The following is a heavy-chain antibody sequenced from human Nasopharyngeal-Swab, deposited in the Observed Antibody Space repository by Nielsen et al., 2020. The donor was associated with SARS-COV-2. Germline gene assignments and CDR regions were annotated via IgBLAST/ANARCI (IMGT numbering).Heavy chain of an antibody. CDR3: TRCGGSCYTGKDY. V-gene: IGHV3-73*01. Sequence: GESLKLSCAASGFIFSDSAIHWVRQASGKGLEWVGRIRSKGNSYATAYAASVKGRFTISRDDSKNTAYLQMNSLITEDTAVYYCTRCGGSCYTGKDYWGQGTLVTVSS. CDR1: GFIFSDSA. J-gene: IGHJ4*02. D-gene: IGHD2-15*01. CDR2: IRSKGNSYAT.